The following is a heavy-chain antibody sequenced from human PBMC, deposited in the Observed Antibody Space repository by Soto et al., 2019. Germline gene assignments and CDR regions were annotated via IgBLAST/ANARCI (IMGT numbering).Heavy chain of an antibody. CDR2: IRSKAYGGAT. CDR3: SRDRRDAAPYFYYGMDV. V-gene: IGHV3-49*03. CDR1: GFTFVDYA. Sequence: GSLRLSCAASGFTFVDYAINLFRQAPLKWLEWLGFIRSKAYGGATDYAASVKGRFTISRDDSKGIAYLQMNSLKTEDTAVYYCSRDRRDAAPYFYYGMDVWGQGTSVTVSS. J-gene: IGHJ6*02. D-gene: IGHD2-2*01.